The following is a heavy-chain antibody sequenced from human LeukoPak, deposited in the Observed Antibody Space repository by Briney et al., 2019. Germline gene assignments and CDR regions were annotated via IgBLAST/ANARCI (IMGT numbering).Heavy chain of an antibody. CDR2: IYPGDSDT. CDR1: GYSFTSYW. Sequence: GESLKISCKGSGYSFTSYWIGWVRQMPGKGLEWMGIIYPGDSDTRYSPSFQGQVTISADKSISTAYLQWSSLKASDTAMYYCARYETSPYYDFWSGYLFNYYYYMDVWGKGTTVTVSS. V-gene: IGHV5-51*01. J-gene: IGHJ6*03. CDR3: ARYETSPYYDFWSGYLFNYYYYMDV. D-gene: IGHD3-3*01.